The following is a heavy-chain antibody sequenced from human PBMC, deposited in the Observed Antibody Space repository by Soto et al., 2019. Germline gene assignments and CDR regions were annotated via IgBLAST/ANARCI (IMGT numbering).Heavy chain of an antibody. CDR1: GFTFSSYE. Sequence: EVQLVESGGGLVQPGGSLRLSCAASGFTFSSYEMNWVRQAPGKGLEWVSYISSSGSTIYYADSVKGRFTISRDNAKNSLYLQMNSLRAEDTAVYYCARGNCGGDCYGYWYFDLWGRGTLVTVSS. J-gene: IGHJ2*01. CDR3: ARGNCGGDCYGYWYFDL. V-gene: IGHV3-48*03. D-gene: IGHD2-21*02. CDR2: ISSSGSTI.